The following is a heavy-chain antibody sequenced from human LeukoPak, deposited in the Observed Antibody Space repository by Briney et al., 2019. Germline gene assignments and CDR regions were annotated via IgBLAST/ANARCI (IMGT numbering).Heavy chain of an antibody. CDR2: ISESGDTI. Sequence: HSGGSLRLSCAASGFTFSNYAITWIRQAPGKGLEWVSTISESGDTIYYSDSVKGRFTISRDNSENMLYLQMNSLSAEDTAIYYCAKVIIVVRAPTDIDYWGQGTLVTVSS. V-gene: IGHV3-23*01. J-gene: IGHJ4*02. CDR1: GFTFSNYA. CDR3: AKVIIVVRAPTDIDY. D-gene: IGHD3-22*01.